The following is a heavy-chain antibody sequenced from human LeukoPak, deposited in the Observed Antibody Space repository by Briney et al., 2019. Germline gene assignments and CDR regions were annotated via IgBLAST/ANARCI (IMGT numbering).Heavy chain of an antibody. D-gene: IGHD6-13*01. CDR1: GFTFSDYY. CDR3: ASQYSSSWYYWYFDL. V-gene: IGHV3-11*06. Sequence: GGSLRLSRAASGFTFSDYYMSWIRQAPGKGLEWVSYISSSSSYTNYADSVKGRFTISRDNAKNTLYLQMNSLRAEDTAVYYCASQYSSSWYYWYFDLWGRGTLVTV. CDR2: ISSSSSYT. J-gene: IGHJ2*01.